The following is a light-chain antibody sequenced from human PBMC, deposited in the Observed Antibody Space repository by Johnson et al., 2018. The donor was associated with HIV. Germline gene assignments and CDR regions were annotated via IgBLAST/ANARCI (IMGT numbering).Light chain of an antibody. CDR3: GTWHTSMSAGGV. CDR1: SSNIGNIY. V-gene: IGLV1-51*02. CDR2: ENN. J-gene: IGLJ1*01. Sequence: QSVLTQPPSVSAAPGKKVTISCSGSSSNIGNIYVSWYQQIPGTAPKLLIYENNKRPSGISDRFSGSKSGTSATLGITGLQTGDEADYYCGTWHTSMSAGGVFGTGTKVTVL.